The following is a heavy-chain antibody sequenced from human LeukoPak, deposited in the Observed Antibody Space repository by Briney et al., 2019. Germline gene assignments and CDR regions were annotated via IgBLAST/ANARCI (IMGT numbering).Heavy chain of an antibody. J-gene: IGHJ4*02. D-gene: IGHD5-18*01. Sequence: ASVKVSCKASGYTFTGHYIHRVRQAPGQGLEWMGWINPNSGGTNYAQKFQGRVTMTRDTSINTAYMELSSLISDDTAVYYCARGSALEDIALVGYRVFDYWGQGPLVTVSS. V-gene: IGHV1-2*02. CDR1: GYTFTGHY. CDR2: INPNSGGT. CDR3: ARGSALEDIALVGYRVFDY.